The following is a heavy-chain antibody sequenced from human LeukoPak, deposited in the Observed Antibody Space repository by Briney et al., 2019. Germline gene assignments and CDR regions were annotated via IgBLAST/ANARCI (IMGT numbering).Heavy chain of an antibody. CDR3: ARGGGGAVAGRSDY. V-gene: IGHV1-2*02. J-gene: IGHJ4*02. Sequence: GASVKVSCKASGYTFTGYYMHWVRQAPGQGLEWMGWINPNSGGTNYAQKLQGRVTMTTDTSTSTAYMELRSLRSDDTAVYYCARGGGGAVAGRSDYWGQGTLVTVSS. D-gene: IGHD6-19*01. CDR2: INPNSGGT. CDR1: GYTFTGYY.